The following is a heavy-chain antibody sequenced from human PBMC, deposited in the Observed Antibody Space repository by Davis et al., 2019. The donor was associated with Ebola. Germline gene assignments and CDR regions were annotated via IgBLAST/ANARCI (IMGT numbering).Heavy chain of an antibody. V-gene: IGHV4-61*01. D-gene: IGHD6-6*01. CDR3: ARGHTITAVSNWFDP. CDR2: ITYSGST. CDR1: GGSISSSTYY. Sequence: MPSETLSLTCTVSGGSISSSTYYWTWIRQPPGKGLEYIGYITYSGSTNYNPSLKSRVTISVDTSKNQFSLKLSSVTAADTAVYYCARGHTITAVSNWFDPWGQGTLVTVSS. J-gene: IGHJ5*02.